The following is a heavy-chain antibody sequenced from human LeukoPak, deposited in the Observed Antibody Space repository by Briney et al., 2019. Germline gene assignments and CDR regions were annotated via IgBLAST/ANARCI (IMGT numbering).Heavy chain of an antibody. Sequence: SETLSLTCIVSGGSISSSRFYWGWIPQPPGKGLEWIVTIHYSGSTYCNPSLKSRVTISADTSKNQFSLNLSSVTAADTGVYYCARHVSSDLRIVVVTSDWYFDFWGRGTLVTVSS. CDR1: GGSISSSRFY. V-gene: IGHV4-39*01. CDR3: ARHVSSDLRIVVVTSDWYFDF. D-gene: IGHD2-21*02. J-gene: IGHJ2*01. CDR2: IHYSGST.